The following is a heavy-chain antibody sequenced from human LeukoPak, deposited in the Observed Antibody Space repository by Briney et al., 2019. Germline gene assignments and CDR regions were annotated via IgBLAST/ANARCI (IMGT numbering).Heavy chain of an antibody. V-gene: IGHV3-33*06. J-gene: IGHJ4*02. D-gene: IGHD3-10*01. CDR1: GFTFSSYG. CDR2: IWYDGSNK. Sequence: GGSLRLYCAASGFTFSSYGMHWVRQAPGKGLEWVAVIWYDGSNKYYADSVKGRFTISRDNSKNTLYLQMNSLRAEDTAVYYCANAQQPYGSGSARNWGQGTLVTVSS. CDR3: ANAQQPYGSGSARN.